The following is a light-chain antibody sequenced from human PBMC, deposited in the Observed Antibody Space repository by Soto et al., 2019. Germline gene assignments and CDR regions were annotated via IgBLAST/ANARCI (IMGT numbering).Light chain of an antibody. J-gene: IGKJ4*01. CDR2: DAS. V-gene: IGKV3-11*01. Sequence: EMVLTQSPATLSLSPGERATISCRASQSVRSYLAWYQQKPGQAPRLLIYDASNRATGIPARFSGSGSGTHFTLTFSSLEPEDFAVYYCQQRSNWPPLTFGGGTKAEIK. CDR3: QQRSNWPPLT. CDR1: QSVRSY.